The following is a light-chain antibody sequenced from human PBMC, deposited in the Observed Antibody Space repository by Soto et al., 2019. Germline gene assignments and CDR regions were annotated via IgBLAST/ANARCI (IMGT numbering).Light chain of an antibody. CDR2: DAS. CDR1: QSVSSY. V-gene: IGKV3-11*01. Sequence: ETVLTQSPATLSLSPGERATLSCRASQSVSSYLAWYQLKPGQAPRLLIYDASNRATGIPARFSGSGSGADFTLIISSLEPEDFAVYYCQQYGSSPALTFGGGTKVEIK. J-gene: IGKJ4*01. CDR3: QQYGSSPALT.